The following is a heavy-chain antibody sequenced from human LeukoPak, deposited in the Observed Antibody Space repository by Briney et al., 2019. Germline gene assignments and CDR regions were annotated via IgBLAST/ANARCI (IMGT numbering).Heavy chain of an antibody. CDR1: GFTFSTHD. D-gene: IGHD6-13*01. Sequence: GGSLRLSCAASGFTFSTHDVNWVRQAPGKGLEWVAVISYDGSNKYYADSVKGRFTISRDNSKNTLYLQMNSLRAEDTAVYYCARDLAAADYYYYYYYGMDVWGQGTTVTVSS. CDR2: ISYDGSNK. V-gene: IGHV3-30*03. CDR3: ARDLAAADYYYYYYYGMDV. J-gene: IGHJ6*02.